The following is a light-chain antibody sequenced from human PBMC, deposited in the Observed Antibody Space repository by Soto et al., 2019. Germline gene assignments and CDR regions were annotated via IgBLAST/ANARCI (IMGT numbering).Light chain of an antibody. J-gene: IGLJ3*02. CDR3: GTWDSSLSAGV. Sequence: QSVLTQPPSLSAAPGQKVTISCSGSSSNIGSNYVSWYQHLPGTAPKLLIYDNDKRPSGIPDRFFGSKSGTSATLGITGLQTGDEADYYCGTWDSSLSAGVFGGGTKLTVL. CDR1: SSNIGSNY. CDR2: DND. V-gene: IGLV1-51*01.